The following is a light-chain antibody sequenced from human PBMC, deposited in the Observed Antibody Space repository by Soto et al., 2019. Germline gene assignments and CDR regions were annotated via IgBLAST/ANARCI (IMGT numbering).Light chain of an antibody. CDR2: KAS. J-gene: IGKJ1*01. CDR3: QQSYSTSWT. Sequence: DIQMTQSPSTLSASVGDTVTVTCRASQSVSGWLAWYQQKPGEAPKLLIYKASTLKSGVPSRFSGSGSGTEFTLTISSLQPDDFATYYCQQSYSTSWTFGQGTKVDIK. V-gene: IGKV1-5*03. CDR1: QSVSGW.